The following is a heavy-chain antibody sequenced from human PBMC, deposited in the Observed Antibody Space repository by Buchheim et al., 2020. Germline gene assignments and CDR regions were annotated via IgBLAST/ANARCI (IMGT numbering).Heavy chain of an antibody. V-gene: IGHV3-23*01. J-gene: IGHJ2*01. Sequence: EVQLLESGGGLVQPGGSLRLSCAASGFTFSSYAMSWVRQAPGKGLEWVSAISGSGGSTYYADSVKGRFTISRDNSKNTLYLQMNSLRAEDTAVYYRAKVALQISLPYERGYWYFDLWGRGTL. D-gene: IGHD5-24*01. CDR3: AKVALQISLPYERGYWYFDL. CDR1: GFTFSSYA. CDR2: ISGSGGST.